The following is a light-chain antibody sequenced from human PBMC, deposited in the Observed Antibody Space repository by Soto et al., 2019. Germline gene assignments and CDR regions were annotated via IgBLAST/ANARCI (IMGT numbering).Light chain of an antibody. J-gene: IGKJ4*01. CDR1: QDISNY. V-gene: IGKV1-33*01. CDR3: QQYDNLPLT. CDR2: DAS. Sequence: DIQMTQSPSSLSASVGDRVTITCQASQDISNYLNWYQQKPGKAPKLLNYDASNLETGVPSRFSGSGSGTDSTFTISSLQPEDIATYYCQQYDNLPLTFGGGTKVEIK.